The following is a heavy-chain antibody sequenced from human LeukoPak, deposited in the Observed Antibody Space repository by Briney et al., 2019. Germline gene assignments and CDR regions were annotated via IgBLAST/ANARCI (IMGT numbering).Heavy chain of an antibody. Sequence: ASVKVSCKASGYTFTSYDINWVRQATGQGLEWMGWMNPNSGNTGYAQKFQGRVTITRNTSISTAYMELSSLRSEDTAVYYCARVMRALYGSGSQVSYYMDVWGKGTTVTVSS. CDR1: GYTFTSYD. V-gene: IGHV1-8*03. J-gene: IGHJ6*03. CDR3: ARVMRALYGSGSQVSYYMDV. CDR2: MNPNSGNT. D-gene: IGHD3-10*01.